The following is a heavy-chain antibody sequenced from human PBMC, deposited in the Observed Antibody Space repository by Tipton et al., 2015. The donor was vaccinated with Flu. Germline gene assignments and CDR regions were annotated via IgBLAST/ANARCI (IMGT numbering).Heavy chain of an antibody. CDR2: ISGDGGST. D-gene: IGHD3-10*01. J-gene: IGHJ4*02. Sequence: SLRLSCAASGFTFNKYAMTWVRQAQGKGLEWVSTISGDGGSTYFADSVKGRFIISRDNSKNTLYLQMNSLRAEDTALYYCAKDLVGASGTFGYFDYWGQGTLVTVSS. V-gene: IGHV3-23*01. CDR3: AKDLVGASGTFGYFDY. CDR1: GFTFNKYA.